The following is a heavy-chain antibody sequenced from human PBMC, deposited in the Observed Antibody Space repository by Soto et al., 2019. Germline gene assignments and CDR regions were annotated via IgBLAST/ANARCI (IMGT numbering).Heavy chain of an antibody. CDR3: ARGVGRIYYYDSSGYYFRFDY. V-gene: IGHV1-8*02. CDR1: GYTFTIYG. J-gene: IGHJ4*02. D-gene: IGHD3-22*01. Sequence: ASVKVSCKASGYTFTIYGISWVRQAPGQGLEWMGWMNPNSGNTGYAQKFQGRVTMTRNTSISTAYMELSSLRSEDTAVYYCARGVGRIYYYDSSGYYFRFDYWGQGTVVTVSS. CDR2: MNPNSGNT.